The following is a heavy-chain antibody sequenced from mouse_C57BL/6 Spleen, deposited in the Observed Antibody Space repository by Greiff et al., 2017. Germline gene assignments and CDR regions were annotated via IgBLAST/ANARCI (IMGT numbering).Heavy chain of an antibody. J-gene: IGHJ3*01. CDR3: ARRFYYGSSGGFAY. Sequence: QVQLQQPGAELVKPGASVKLSCKASGYTFTSYWLQWVKPRPGQGLEWIGEIDPSDSYTNYNQKFKGKATLTVDTSSSTAYMQLSSLTSEDSAVYYCARRFYYGSSGGFAYWGQGTLVTVSA. D-gene: IGHD1-1*01. CDR2: IDPSDSYT. CDR1: GYTFTSYW. V-gene: IGHV1-50*01.